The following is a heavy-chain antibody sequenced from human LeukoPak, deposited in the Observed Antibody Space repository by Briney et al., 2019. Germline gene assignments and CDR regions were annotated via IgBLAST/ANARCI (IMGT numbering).Heavy chain of an antibody. J-gene: IGHJ2*01. D-gene: IGHD6-6*01. Sequence: PSETLSLTCAVYGGSFSGYYWSWIRQLPGKGLEWIGEINHSGSTNYNPSLKSRVTISVDTSKNQFSLKLSSVTAADTAVYYCARGGRSSSRHWYFDLWGRGTLVTVSS. CDR3: ARGGRSSSRHWYFDL. V-gene: IGHV4-34*01. CDR2: INHSGST. CDR1: GGSFSGYY.